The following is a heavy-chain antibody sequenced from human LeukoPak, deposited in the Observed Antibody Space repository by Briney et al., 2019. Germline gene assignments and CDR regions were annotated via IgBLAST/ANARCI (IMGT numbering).Heavy chain of an antibody. CDR2: ISAYNGKT. D-gene: IGHD5-12*01. Sequence: ASVKVSCKASGYSFVSYGMSWVRQAPGQGLEWMGWISAYNGKTNYPQKSQGRVTMTTDTSTNTGYMELRSLRFDDTAVYYCARVRDTGYDENDFWGQGTLVTVSS. CDR1: GYSFVSYG. CDR3: ARVRDTGYDENDF. V-gene: IGHV1-18*01. J-gene: IGHJ4*02.